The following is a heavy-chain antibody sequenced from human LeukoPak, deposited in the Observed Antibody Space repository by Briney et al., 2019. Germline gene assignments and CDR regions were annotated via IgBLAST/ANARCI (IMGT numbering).Heavy chain of an antibody. CDR2: IYYSGST. V-gene: IGHV4-39*02. D-gene: IGHD3-9*01. Sequence: PSETLSLTCTVFGGSISSSSYYWGWIRQPPGKGLEWIGSIYYSGSTYYNPSLKSRVTISVDTSKNQFSLKLSSVTAADTAVYYCARDRDILTGYYYYYYMDVWGKGTTVTISS. CDR3: ARDRDILTGYYYYYYMDV. J-gene: IGHJ6*03. CDR1: GGSISSSSYY.